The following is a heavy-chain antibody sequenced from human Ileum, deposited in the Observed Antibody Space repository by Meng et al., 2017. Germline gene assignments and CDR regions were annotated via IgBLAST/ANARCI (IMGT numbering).Heavy chain of an antibody. CDR1: GYTFTTND. D-gene: IGHD3-16*01. J-gene: IGHJ4*02. Sequence: QVQLVQSGAEMKPPGASMKVSCKASGYTFTTNDINWVRQAPGQGLEWMGWVSPSSGNTHYAQKFQGRVTMTRDISISTVYMELTSLKSDDTAVYYCARGVGDLGDYWGQGTLVTVSS. CDR3: ARGVGDLGDY. V-gene: IGHV1-8*01. CDR2: VSPSSGNT.